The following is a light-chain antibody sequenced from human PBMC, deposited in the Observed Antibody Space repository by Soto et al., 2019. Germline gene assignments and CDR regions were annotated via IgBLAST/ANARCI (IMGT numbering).Light chain of an antibody. CDR2: DVS. Sequence: QSALTQPASVSGSPVQSITISCTGTSSDVGGYNYVSWYQQHPDKAPKLMIYDVSNRPSGVSNRFSGSKSGNTASLTISGLQAEDEADYCCSSYTSSSALHVFGTGTKLTVL. J-gene: IGLJ1*01. CDR1: SSDVGGYNY. CDR3: SSYTSSSALHV. V-gene: IGLV2-14*01.